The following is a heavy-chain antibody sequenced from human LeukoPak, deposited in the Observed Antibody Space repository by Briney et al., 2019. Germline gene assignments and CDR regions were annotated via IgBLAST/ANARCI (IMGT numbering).Heavy chain of an antibody. CDR1: GYTFTNYD. Sequence: ASVKVSCKASGYTFTNYDINWVRQATGQGLEWMGIINPSGGSTSYAQKFQGRVTMTRDTSTSTVYMELSSLTSEDTAVYYCARDILPSYSGYDRTLPDYWGQGTLVTVSS. D-gene: IGHD5-12*01. CDR3: ARDILPSYSGYDRTLPDY. CDR2: INPSGGST. V-gene: IGHV1-46*01. J-gene: IGHJ4*02.